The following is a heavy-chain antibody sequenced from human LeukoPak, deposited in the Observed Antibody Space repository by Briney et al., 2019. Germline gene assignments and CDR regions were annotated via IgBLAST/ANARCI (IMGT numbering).Heavy chain of an antibody. CDR2: ISAYNGNT. D-gene: IGHD4-23*01. CDR3: AGALAYGGNSDY. V-gene: IGHV1-18*01. J-gene: IGHJ4*02. Sequence: ASVKVSCKASGYTFTSYGISWVRQALGQGLEWMGWISAYNGNTNYAQKLQGRVTMTTDTSTSTAYMELRSLRSDDTAVYYCAGALAYGGNSDYWGQGTLVTVSS. CDR1: GYTFTSYG.